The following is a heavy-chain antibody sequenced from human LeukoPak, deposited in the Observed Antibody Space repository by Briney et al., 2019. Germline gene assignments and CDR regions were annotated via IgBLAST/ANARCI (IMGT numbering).Heavy chain of an antibody. J-gene: IGHJ3*02. Sequence: SETLSLTCTVSGGSISSYYWRWIRQPPGKGLEWIGYIYYSGSTNYNPSLKSRVTISVDTSKNQFSLKLSSVTAADTAVYYCAREPGYYYDSSGETDAFDIWGQGTMVTVSS. V-gene: IGHV4-59*01. D-gene: IGHD3-22*01. CDR3: AREPGYYYDSSGETDAFDI. CDR1: GGSISSYY. CDR2: IYYSGST.